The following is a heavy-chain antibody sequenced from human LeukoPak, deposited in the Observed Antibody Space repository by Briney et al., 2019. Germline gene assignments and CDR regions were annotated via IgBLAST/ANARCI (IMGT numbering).Heavy chain of an antibody. V-gene: IGHV3-74*01. CDR2: INSDGSST. CDR1: GFTFSIYW. J-gene: IGHJ4*02. CDR3: ARRTQSGTYYYFDY. D-gene: IGHD1-26*01. Sequence: RSLRLSCAASGFTFSIYWMHWVRQAPGKGLVWVSLINSDGSSTSYADSVKGRFTISRDNSKNTVYLQMNSLRAEDTAVYFCARRTQSGTYYYFDYWGQGTLVTVSS.